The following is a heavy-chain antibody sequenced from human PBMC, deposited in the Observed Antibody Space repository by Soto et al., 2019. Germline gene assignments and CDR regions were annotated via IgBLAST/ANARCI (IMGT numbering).Heavy chain of an antibody. CDR1: GFTFSSYG. J-gene: IGHJ4*02. CDR2: ISYDGSNK. Sequence: QVQLVESGGGVVQPGRSLRLSCAASGFTFSSYGMHWVRQAPGKGLQWVAVISYDGSNKYYADSVKGRFTISRDNSKNPLYLQMNSLTAEDTAVYYCVGGYYFGDYWGQGTLVTVSS. V-gene: IGHV3-30*03. D-gene: IGHD3-22*01. CDR3: VGGYYFGDY.